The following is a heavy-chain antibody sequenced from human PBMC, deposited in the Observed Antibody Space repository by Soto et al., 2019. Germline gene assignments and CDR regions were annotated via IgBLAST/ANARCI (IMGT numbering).Heavy chain of an antibody. CDR1: GFTFSGYW. CDR3: VRGSGYKLDY. CDR2: IKEDGSEK. J-gene: IGHJ4*02. D-gene: IGHD5-12*01. V-gene: IGHV3-7*01. Sequence: HPGGSLRVSCAVSGFTFSGYWMSWVRQAPGKGLEWVANIKEDGSEKYYVDSVKGRFTISRGNAKNSLYLQMNSLRAEDTAVYYCVRGSGYKLDYWGQGTLVTVSS.